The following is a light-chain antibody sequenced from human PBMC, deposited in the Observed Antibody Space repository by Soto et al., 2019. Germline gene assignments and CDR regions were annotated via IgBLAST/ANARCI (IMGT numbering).Light chain of an antibody. J-gene: IGKJ1*01. CDR3: LQYNNYPRT. CDR1: QAIRND. CDR2: GAS. Sequence: DSQMTQSPSSLSASVGARFTSTGRSSQAIRNDLGWYQEKLGKXXKXXIYGASALQSGVPPRFSGSGYGTEFTITISSLQPEDFETYYCLQYNNYPRTFGQGTKVDI. V-gene: IGKV1-17*01.